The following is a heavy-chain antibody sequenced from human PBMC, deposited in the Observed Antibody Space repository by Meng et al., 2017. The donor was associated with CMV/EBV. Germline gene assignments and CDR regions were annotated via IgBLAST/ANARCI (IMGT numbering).Heavy chain of an antibody. CDR1: GFTFSEYH. CDR2: ISSNSGSII. V-gene: IGHV3-11*01. D-gene: IGHD4-23*01. J-gene: IGHJ4*02. CDR3: ARAYSPYGGNSRDFDY. Sequence: GESLKISCAASGFTFSEYHISWIRQAPGKGLEWVSDISSNSGSIIYYADSVKGRFTISRDNAKHSLYLQMNSLRAEDTAVYYCARAYSPYGGNSRDFDYWGQGTLVTVSS.